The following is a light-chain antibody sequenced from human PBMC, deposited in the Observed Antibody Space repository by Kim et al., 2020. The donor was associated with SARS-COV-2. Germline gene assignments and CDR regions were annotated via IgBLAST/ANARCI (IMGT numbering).Light chain of an antibody. V-gene: IGLV2-8*01. CDR1: STDFVTYNY. CDR2: EIT. J-gene: IGLJ1*01. CDR3: TSHANDNYV. Sequence: PGHSVPISCSGTSTDFVTYNYVSWYQQHPGKAPKLIIYEITKRPSGVPDRFSGSKSGDTASLTVSGLQSEDEADYYCTSHANDNYVFGTGTKVTVL.